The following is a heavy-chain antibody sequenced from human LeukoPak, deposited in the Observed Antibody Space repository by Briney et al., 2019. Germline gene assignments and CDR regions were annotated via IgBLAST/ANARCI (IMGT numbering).Heavy chain of an antibody. CDR1: GFTFSSYW. J-gene: IGHJ4*02. V-gene: IGHV3-53*01. Sequence: PGGSLRLSCAASGFTFSSYWMHWVRQAPGKGLEWVSVIYSGGSTYYADSVKGRFTISRDNSKNTLYLQMNSLRAEDTAVYYCARGSSWYTLLYYFDYWGQGTLVTVSS. D-gene: IGHD6-13*01. CDR2: IYSGGST. CDR3: ARGSSWYTLLYYFDY.